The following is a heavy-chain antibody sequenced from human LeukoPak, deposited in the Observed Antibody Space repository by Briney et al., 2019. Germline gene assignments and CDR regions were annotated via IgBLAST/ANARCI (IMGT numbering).Heavy chain of an antibody. Sequence: SETLSLTCAVYGGSFSGYYWSWIRQPPGKGLEWIGEINHSGSTNYNLSLKSRVTISVDTSKNQFSLKLSSVTAADTAVYYCARATVRYFDWLEAFDYWGQGTLVTVSS. D-gene: IGHD3-9*01. CDR1: GGSFSGYY. V-gene: IGHV4-34*01. J-gene: IGHJ4*02. CDR2: INHSGST. CDR3: ARATVRYFDWLEAFDY.